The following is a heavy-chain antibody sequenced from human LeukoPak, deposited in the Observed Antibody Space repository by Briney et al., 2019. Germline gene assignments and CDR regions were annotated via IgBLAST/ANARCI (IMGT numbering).Heavy chain of an antibody. Sequence: GGSLRLSCAASGFTFSDHYMSWIRQAPGKGLEWVSYISHTGTTTMYGDSVQGRFTVSRDNANNLLFLQMNSLRAEDTAVYYCASGYTYGYVQSFDYWGQGTLVTVSS. CDR2: ISHTGTTT. CDR3: ASGYTYGYVQSFDY. V-gene: IGHV3-11*01. J-gene: IGHJ4*02. CDR1: GFTFSDHY. D-gene: IGHD5-18*01.